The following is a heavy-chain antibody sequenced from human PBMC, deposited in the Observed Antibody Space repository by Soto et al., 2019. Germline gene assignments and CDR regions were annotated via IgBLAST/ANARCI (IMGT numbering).Heavy chain of an antibody. D-gene: IGHD5-18*01. V-gene: IGHV1-69*12. Sequence: QVQLVQSGAEVKKPGSSVKVSCKASGGTFSSYAISWVRHAPGQGLEWMGGIIPIFGTANYAQKFQGRVTITADESTSTAYMELSSLRSEDTAVYYCAGSGYSYANSYYYGMDVWGQGTTVTVSS. CDR2: IIPIFGTA. CDR1: GGTFSSYA. CDR3: AGSGYSYANSYYYGMDV. J-gene: IGHJ6*02.